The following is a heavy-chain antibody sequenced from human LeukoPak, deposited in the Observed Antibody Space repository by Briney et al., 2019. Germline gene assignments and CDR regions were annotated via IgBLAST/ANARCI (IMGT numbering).Heavy chain of an antibody. D-gene: IGHD3-10*01. CDR3: AREEGSGIDY. V-gene: IGHV4-59*01. CDR1: GGSISSDY. Sequence: LETLPLTCTVSGGSISSDYWTWIRQPPGKGLEWIAYIHYSGSTSYNPSLKSRVTISADRSKNQFSLKLSSVTAADTAVYYCAREEGSGIDYWGQGALVTVSS. CDR2: IHYSGST. J-gene: IGHJ4*02.